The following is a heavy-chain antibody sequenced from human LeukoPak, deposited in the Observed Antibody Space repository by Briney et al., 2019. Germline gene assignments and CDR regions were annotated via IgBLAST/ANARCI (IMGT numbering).Heavy chain of an antibody. CDR3: AKGSPHSSSWYKGMDV. D-gene: IGHD6-13*01. CDR1: GFTFSSYG. J-gene: IGHJ6*02. Sequence: GGSLRLSCAASGFTFSSYGMHWVRQAPGKGLEWVAVISYDGSNKYYADSVKGRFTISRDNSKNTLYLQMNSLRAEDTAVYYCAKGSPHSSSWYKGMDVWGQGTTVTVSS. V-gene: IGHV3-30*18. CDR2: ISYDGSNK.